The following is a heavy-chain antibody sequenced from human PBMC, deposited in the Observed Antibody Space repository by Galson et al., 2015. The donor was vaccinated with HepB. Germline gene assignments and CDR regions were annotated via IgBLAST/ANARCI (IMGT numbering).Heavy chain of an antibody. CDR3: ARGCGGDCYLGDWYFDL. CDR1: GYTFTSYA. CDR2: ISAYNGNT. D-gene: IGHD2-21*02. V-gene: IGHV1-18*01. J-gene: IGHJ2*01. Sequence: SVKVSCKASGYTFTSYAMHWVRQAPGQRLEWMGWISAYNGNTNYAQKLQGRVTMTTDTSTSTAYMELRSLRSDDTAVYYCARGCGGDCYLGDWYFDLWGRGTLVTVSS.